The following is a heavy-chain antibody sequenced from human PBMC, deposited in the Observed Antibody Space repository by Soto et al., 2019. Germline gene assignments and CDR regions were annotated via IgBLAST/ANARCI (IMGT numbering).Heavy chain of an antibody. CDR2: INHSGST. Sequence: PSETLSLTCAFYGGSFSGYYWSWIRQPPGKGLEWIGEINHSGSTNYNPSLKSRVTISVDTSKNQFSLKLSSVTAADTAVYYCERGMTNYYYSMDVWGKGTTVTVSS. CDR1: GGSFSGYY. V-gene: IGHV4-34*01. CDR3: ERGMTNYYYSMDV. J-gene: IGHJ6*03. D-gene: IGHD4-17*01.